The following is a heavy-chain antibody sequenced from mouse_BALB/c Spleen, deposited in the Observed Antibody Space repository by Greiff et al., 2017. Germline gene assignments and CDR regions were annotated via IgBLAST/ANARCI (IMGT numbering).Heavy chain of an antibody. CDR3: ATTMITRDFDY. D-gene: IGHD2-4*01. J-gene: IGHJ2*01. V-gene: IGHV5-6*02. Sequence: EVMLVESGGDLVKPGGSLKLSCAASGFTFSSYGMSWVRQTPDKRLEWVATISSGGSYTYYPDSVKGRFTISRDNAKNTLYLQMSSLKSEDTAMYYCATTMITRDFDYWGQGTTLTVSS. CDR1: GFTFSSYG. CDR2: ISSGGSYT.